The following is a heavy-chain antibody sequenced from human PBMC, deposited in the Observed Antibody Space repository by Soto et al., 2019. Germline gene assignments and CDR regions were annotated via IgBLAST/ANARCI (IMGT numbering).Heavy chain of an antibody. J-gene: IGHJ4*02. Sequence: EVQLVESGGGLVKPGGSLRLSCAASGFTFSNAWMSWVRQAPGKGLEWVGRIKSKTDGGTTDYAAPVKGRFTISRDDSKNTLYLQMNSLKTEDTAVYYCTTQPYFPVNYFDYWGQGTLVTVSS. D-gene: IGHD1-26*01. V-gene: IGHV3-15*01. CDR3: TTQPYFPVNYFDY. CDR2: IKSKTDGGTT. CDR1: GFTFSNAW.